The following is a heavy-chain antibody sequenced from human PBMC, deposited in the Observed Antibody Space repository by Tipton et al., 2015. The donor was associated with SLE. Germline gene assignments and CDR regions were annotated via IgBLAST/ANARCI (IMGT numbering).Heavy chain of an antibody. CDR2: INPNSGGT. J-gene: IGHJ3*02. Sequence: QLVQSGAEVKKPGASVKVSCKGSGYTFTVYYIHWVRQAPGQGLEWVGRINPNSGGTNYAQKFQGRVTMTRDTSITTAYMEMSSLRSGDTAVFYCARGLGTETLDIWGQGTVSIVS. D-gene: IGHD7-27*01. CDR1: GYTFTVYY. V-gene: IGHV1-2*06. CDR3: ARGLGTETLDI.